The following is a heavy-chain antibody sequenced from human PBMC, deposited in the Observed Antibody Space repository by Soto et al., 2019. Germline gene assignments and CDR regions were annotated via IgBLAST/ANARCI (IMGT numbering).Heavy chain of an antibody. CDR1: GGTFSSYA. J-gene: IGHJ6*02. D-gene: IGHD6-13*01. CDR2: IIPIFGTA. V-gene: IGHV1-69*13. Sequence: SVKVSCKASGGTFSSYAISWVRQAPGQGLEWMGGIIPIFGTANYAQKFQGRVTITADESTSTAYMELSSLRSEDTAVYYCANNGYSSSWYSAYYYGMDVWGQGTTVTVSS. CDR3: ANNGYSSSWYSAYYYGMDV.